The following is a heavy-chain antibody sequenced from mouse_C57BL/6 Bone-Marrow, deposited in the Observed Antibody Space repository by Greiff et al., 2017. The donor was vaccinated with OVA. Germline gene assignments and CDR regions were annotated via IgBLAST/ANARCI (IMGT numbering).Heavy chain of an antibody. CDR1: GYTFTDYE. Sequence: VQLQQSGAELVRPGASVTLSCKASGYTFTDYEMHWVKQTPVHGLEWIGAIDPETGGTAYNQKFKGKAILTAEKSSSTAYMELRSLTSEDSAVYYCTNRGIDYWGQGTTLTVSS. CDR2: IDPETGGT. V-gene: IGHV1-15*01. D-gene: IGHD2-14*01. CDR3: TNRGIDY. J-gene: IGHJ2*01.